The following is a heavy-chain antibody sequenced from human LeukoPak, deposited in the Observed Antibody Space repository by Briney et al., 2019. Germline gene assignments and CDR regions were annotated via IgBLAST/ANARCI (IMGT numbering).Heavy chain of an antibody. CDR1: GFTFSGSA. CDR3: TRGEQQLIGGFDY. Sequence: GGSLRLSWAASGFTFSGSAMHWVRQASGKGLEWVGRIRSKANSYATAYVASVKGRFTISRDDSKNTAYLQMNSLKTEDTAVYYCTRGEQQLIGGFDYWGQGTLVTVSS. CDR2: IRSKANSYAT. V-gene: IGHV3-73*01. D-gene: IGHD6-13*01. J-gene: IGHJ4*02.